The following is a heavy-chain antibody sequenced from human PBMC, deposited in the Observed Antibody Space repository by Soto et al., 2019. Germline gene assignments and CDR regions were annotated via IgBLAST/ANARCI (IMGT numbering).Heavy chain of an antibody. CDR1: GFSFRSYY. CDR3: ARVGTDYGSGSPYYSDY. Sequence: SLRLSCAASGFSFRSYYMNWVRQAPGRGLEWVSSISPSSSFLSYADSVKGRFTISRDNAKSSVNLQMNSLRAEDTAVYYCARVGTDYGSGSPYYSDYWGQGTLVTVSS. J-gene: IGHJ4*02. CDR2: ISPSSSFL. V-gene: IGHV3-21*06. D-gene: IGHD3-10*01.